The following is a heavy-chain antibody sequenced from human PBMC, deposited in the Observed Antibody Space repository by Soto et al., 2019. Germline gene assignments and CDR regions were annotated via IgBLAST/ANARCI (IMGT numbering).Heavy chain of an antibody. CDR3: ARDRETRIMVYASGHGMDV. CDR2: ISYDGSNK. V-gene: IGHV3-30-3*01. D-gene: IGHD2-8*01. CDR1: GFTFSSYA. J-gene: IGHJ6*02. Sequence: PGGSLRLSCAASGFTFSSYAMHWVRQAPGEGLEWVAVISYDGSNKYYADSVKGRFTISRDNSKNTLYLQMNSLRAEDTAVYYCARDRETRIMVYASGHGMDVWGQGTTVTVSS.